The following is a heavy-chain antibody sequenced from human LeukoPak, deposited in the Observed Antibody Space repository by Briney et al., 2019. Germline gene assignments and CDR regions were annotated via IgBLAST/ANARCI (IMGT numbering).Heavy chain of an antibody. CDR2: IIPIFGTA. Sequence: SVKVSCKASGGTFSSYAISWVRQAPGQGLEWMGGIIPIFGTANYAQKFQGRVTITTDESTSTAYMELSSLRSEDTAMYYCAGDPRGFGELSYYWGQGTLVTVSS. CDR3: AGDPRGFGELSYY. CDR1: GGTFSSYA. V-gene: IGHV1-69*05. J-gene: IGHJ4*02. D-gene: IGHD3-10*01.